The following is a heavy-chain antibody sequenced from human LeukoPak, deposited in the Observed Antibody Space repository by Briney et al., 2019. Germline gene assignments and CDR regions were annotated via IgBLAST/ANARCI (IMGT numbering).Heavy chain of an antibody. CDR3: ARDADSNSWYRIY. CDR2: IYHSGST. V-gene: IGHV4-38-2*02. Sequence: SETLSLTCTVSGYSISSGYYWGWIRQPPGKGLEWIGSIYHSGSTYYNPSLKSRVTISVDTSKNQFSLKLSSVTAADTAVYYCARDADSNSWYRIYWGQGTLVTVSS. CDR1: GYSISSGYY. J-gene: IGHJ4*02. D-gene: IGHD6-13*01.